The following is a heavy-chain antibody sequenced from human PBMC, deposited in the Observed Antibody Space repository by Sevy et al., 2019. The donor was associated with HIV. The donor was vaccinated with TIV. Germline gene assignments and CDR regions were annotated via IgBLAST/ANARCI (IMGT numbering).Heavy chain of an antibody. Sequence: ASVKVSCKVSGYTFSIYRMTWVRQAPGQGLEWMGWISPRTGDTKFAENFQDRVTMSTDTSTATAYMELSSLRSDDTAVYYCARAFCTSGRCYSLAYWGQGTLVTVSS. J-gene: IGHJ4*02. CDR3: ARAFCTSGRCYSLAY. CDR1: GYTFSIYR. CDR2: ISPRTGDT. D-gene: IGHD2-15*01. V-gene: IGHV1-18*01.